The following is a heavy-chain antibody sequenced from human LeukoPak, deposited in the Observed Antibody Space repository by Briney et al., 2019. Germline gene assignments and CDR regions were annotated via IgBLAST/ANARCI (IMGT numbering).Heavy chain of an antibody. J-gene: IGHJ4*02. V-gene: IGHV3-33*01. Sequence: GGSLRLSCAASGFTFSSYAMHWVRQAPGKGLEWVAIIWYDGSNKYYADSVKGRFTISRDNSKSTLYLQMNSLRVEDTAIYYCARGSPYYCSGGSCYSAYWGQGTLVTVSS. D-gene: IGHD2-15*01. CDR3: ARGSPYYCSGGSCYSAY. CDR1: GFTFSSYA. CDR2: IWYDGSNK.